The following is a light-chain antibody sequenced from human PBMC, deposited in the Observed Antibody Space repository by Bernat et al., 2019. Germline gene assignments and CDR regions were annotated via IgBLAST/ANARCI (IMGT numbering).Light chain of an antibody. CDR2: GGS. J-gene: IGKJ4*01. V-gene: IGKV2D-29*02. CDR1: QSLLHSNGHTY. Sequence: PTSISCRSSQSLLHSNGHTYLHWYLQKPVQSPQLLIYGGSNRASGVPDRFSGSGSGTDFTLKISKVEDDDVGGEEGMEGRKLKLTLGGGSKGE. CDR3: MEGRKLKLT.